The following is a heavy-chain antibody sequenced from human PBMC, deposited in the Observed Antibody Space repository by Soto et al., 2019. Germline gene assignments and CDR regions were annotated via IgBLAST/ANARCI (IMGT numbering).Heavy chain of an antibody. CDR2: ISAYNGNT. V-gene: IGHV1-18*01. Sequence: ASVKVSCKASGYTFTSYGISWVRQAPGQGLEWMGWISAYNGNTNYAQKLQGRVTMTTDTSTSTAYMELRSLRSDDTAVYYCARDPVRLRYFDWLLTENDYWGQGTLVTVSS. J-gene: IGHJ4*02. CDR1: GYTFTSYG. CDR3: ARDPVRLRYFDWLLTENDY. D-gene: IGHD3-9*01.